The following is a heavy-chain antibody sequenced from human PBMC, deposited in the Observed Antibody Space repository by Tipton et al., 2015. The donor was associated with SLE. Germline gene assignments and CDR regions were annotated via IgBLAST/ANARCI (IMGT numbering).Heavy chain of an antibody. CDR1: NGSITNYF. Sequence: GLVKPSETLSLTCSVSNGSITNYFWNWIRQPAGKGLEWIGRIYSSGSTKYNPSLESRVTVSVDTSKNQFSLKLRSVTAADTAVYYCAGAWQGYCSGGTCYVLDYWGQGTLVTVSS. CDR2: IYSSGST. J-gene: IGHJ4*02. V-gene: IGHV4-4*07. CDR3: AGAWQGYCSGGTCYVLDY. D-gene: IGHD2-15*01.